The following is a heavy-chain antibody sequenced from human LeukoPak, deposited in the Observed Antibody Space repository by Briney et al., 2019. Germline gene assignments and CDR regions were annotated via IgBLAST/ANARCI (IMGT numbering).Heavy chain of an antibody. Sequence: SETLSLTCTVSGGSISSSSYYWGWIRQPPGKGLEWTGSIYYSGSTYYNPSLKSRVTISVDTSKNQFSLKLSSVTAADTAVYYCARDTGYIAARARFDPWGQGTLVTVSS. D-gene: IGHD6-13*01. CDR1: GGSISSSSYY. J-gene: IGHJ5*02. V-gene: IGHV4-39*07. CDR3: ARDTGYIAARARFDP. CDR2: IYYSGST.